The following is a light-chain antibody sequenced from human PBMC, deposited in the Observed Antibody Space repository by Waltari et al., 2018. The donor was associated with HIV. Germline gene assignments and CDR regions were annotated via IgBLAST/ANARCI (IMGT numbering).Light chain of an antibody. CDR3: QQYSSYWT. J-gene: IGKJ1*01. Sequence: DIQMAQSPSNLSASVGDRVTITCRASQTINTWLAWYHQKPGGAPQLLIYKASTLANGVPSRFSGSGSGTEFTLTISRLQPDDVGFYYCQQYSSYWTFGQGTKVQVK. CDR1: QTINTW. V-gene: IGKV1-5*03. CDR2: KAS.